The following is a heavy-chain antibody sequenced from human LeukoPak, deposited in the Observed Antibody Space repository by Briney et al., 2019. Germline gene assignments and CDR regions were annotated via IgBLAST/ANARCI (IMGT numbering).Heavy chain of an antibody. D-gene: IGHD5-12*01. J-gene: IGHJ4*02. CDR1: RFTFSSYG. Sequence: GRSLRLSCAASRFTFSSYGMHWVRQAPGKGLVWVSRINSDGSSASYADSVKGRFTISRDNAKNTLYLQMNSLRAEDTAVYYCAREGGYDPFEYWGQGTLVTVSS. CDR3: AREGGYDPFEY. CDR2: INSDGSSA. V-gene: IGHV3-74*01.